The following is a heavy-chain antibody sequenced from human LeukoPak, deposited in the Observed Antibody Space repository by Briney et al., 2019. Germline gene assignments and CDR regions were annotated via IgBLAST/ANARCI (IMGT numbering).Heavy chain of an antibody. V-gene: IGHV4-34*01. CDR1: GGSFSGYY. J-gene: IGHJ3*02. CDR3: DRGRGGSSRSRAFYI. Sequence: SETQSLTYAVYGGSFSGYYWSWLRQPPGKGLEWIGEINHSGSNNYNPSLKSRVTISVDTSKNQFSLKLRPVTAADTAVYYCDRGRGGSSRSRAFYIWGQGTMVTVSS. CDR2: INHSGSN. D-gene: IGHD6-13*01.